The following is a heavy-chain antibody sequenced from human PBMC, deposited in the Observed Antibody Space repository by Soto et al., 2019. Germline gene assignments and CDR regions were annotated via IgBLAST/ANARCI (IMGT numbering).Heavy chain of an antibody. J-gene: IGHJ5*02. CDR3: ARLRGYDFWGRWFDP. Sequence: SETLSLTCTVSGVSISSSDYYWGWIRQPPGKGLEWIESIYYSGSTYDNPSLKSRVTISVDTSKNQFSLKLSSVTAADTAVYYCARLRGYDFWGRWFDPWGQGTLVTVSS. CDR2: IYYSGST. V-gene: IGHV4-39*01. D-gene: IGHD3-3*01. CDR1: GVSISSSDYY.